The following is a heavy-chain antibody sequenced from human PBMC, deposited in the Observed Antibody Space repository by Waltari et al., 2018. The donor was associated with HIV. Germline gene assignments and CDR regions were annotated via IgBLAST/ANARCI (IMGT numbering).Heavy chain of an antibody. V-gene: IGHV6-1*01. J-gene: IGHJ4*02. Sequence: QVQLQQTGPGLLKPSQTLSLTCAISGDSVSSNSAAWNWIRQSPSRGLEWLGRTYYRSKLYNDYPVSVRSRITIKPDTSKNQFSLQLNSVTPEDTAVYYCVRTSTVVTDNLEIQTYFLDYWGQGTLVTVSS. CDR1: GDSVSSNSAA. CDR3: VRTSTVVTDNLEIQTYFLDY. CDR2: TYYRSKLYN. D-gene: IGHD2-15*01.